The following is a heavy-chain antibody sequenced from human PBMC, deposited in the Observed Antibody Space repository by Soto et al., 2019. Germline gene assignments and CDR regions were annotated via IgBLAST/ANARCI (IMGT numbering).Heavy chain of an antibody. CDR1: GFTFSSYA. D-gene: IGHD3-9*01. CDR3: AKARIDSYYYYMDV. V-gene: IGHV3-23*01. Sequence: GGSLRLSCAASGFTFSSYAMSWVRQAPGKGLEWVSAISGSGGSTYYADSVKGRFTISSDNSKNTLYLQMNSLRAEDTAVYYCAKARIDSYYYYMDVWGKGTTVTVSS. CDR2: ISGSGGST. J-gene: IGHJ6*03.